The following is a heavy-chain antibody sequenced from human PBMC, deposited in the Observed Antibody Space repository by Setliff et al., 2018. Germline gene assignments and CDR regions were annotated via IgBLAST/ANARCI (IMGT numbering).Heavy chain of an antibody. D-gene: IGHD3-3*01. CDR3: ARMSGFLYIDV. CDR1: GGSINNYY. J-gene: IGHJ6*04. Sequence: PSETLSLTCTVSGGSINNYYWSWIRQPAGKGLEWIGRVYSNVGTNFNPSLKSRVTISVDTSKNQFSLQLSSVTAADTAAYYCARMSGFLYIDVWGKGTTVTVSS. CDR2: VYSNVGT. V-gene: IGHV4-4*07.